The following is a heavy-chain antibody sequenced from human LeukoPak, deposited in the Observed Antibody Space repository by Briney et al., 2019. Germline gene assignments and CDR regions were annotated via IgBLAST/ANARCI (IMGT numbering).Heavy chain of an antibody. V-gene: IGHV4-61*02. J-gene: IGHJ3*02. CDR2: IYTSGST. CDR1: GGSISSGSHY. CDR3: ARYTGDLKTFDI. D-gene: IGHD7-27*01. Sequence: PSQTLSLTCTVSGGSISSGSHYWIWIRQPAGKGLEWIGRIYTSGSTNYNPSLKSRVTISVDTSKNQFSLKLGSVTAADTAVYYCARYTGDLKTFDIWGQGTMVTVSS.